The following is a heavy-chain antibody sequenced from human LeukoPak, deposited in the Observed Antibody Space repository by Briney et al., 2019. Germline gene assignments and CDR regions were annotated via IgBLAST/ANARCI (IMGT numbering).Heavy chain of an antibody. D-gene: IGHD3-22*01. Sequence: SETLSLTCTVSGGSISSSSYYWGWIRQPPGKGLEWIGSIYYSGSTYYNPSLKSRVTISVDTSKNQFSLKLSSVTAADTAVYYCARDYYYDSSGHYFDYWGQGTLVTVSS. CDR3: ARDYYYDSSGHYFDY. CDR2: IYYSGST. J-gene: IGHJ4*02. V-gene: IGHV4-39*07. CDR1: GGSISSSSYY.